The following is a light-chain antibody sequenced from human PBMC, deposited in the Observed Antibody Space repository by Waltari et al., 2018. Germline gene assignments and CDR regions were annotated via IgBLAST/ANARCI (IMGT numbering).Light chain of an antibody. CDR1: QSVSSY. Sequence: EKVMTQSPATLSVSPGERATLSCRASQSVSSYLGWYQQTPGQAPRLLIYDASNRATGIPARFSGSGSGTDFTLTISSLEPEDFAVYYCQQRSDWPPHFGQGTRLEMK. J-gene: IGKJ5*01. CDR3: QQRSDWPPH. CDR2: DAS. V-gene: IGKV3-11*01.